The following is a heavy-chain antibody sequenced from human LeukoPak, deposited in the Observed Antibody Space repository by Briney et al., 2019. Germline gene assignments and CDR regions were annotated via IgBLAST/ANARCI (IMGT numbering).Heavy chain of an antibody. J-gene: IGHJ4*02. CDR1: GGSISSSSSY. CDR2: IYTSGST. D-gene: IGHD6-13*01. CDR3: ARDLRSAGIDY. V-gene: IGHV4-61*02. Sequence: SQTLSLTCTVSGGSISSSSSYCNWIRQPAGKGLEWIGRIYTSGSTNYNPSLKSRVTISVDTSKNQFSLKLSSVTAADTAVYYCARDLRSAGIDYWGQGTLVTVSS.